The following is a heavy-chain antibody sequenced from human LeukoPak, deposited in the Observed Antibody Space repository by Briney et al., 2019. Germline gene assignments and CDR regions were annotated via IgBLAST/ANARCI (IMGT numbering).Heavy chain of an antibody. CDR2: IIPIFGTA. V-gene: IGHV1-69*13. CDR3: AKDHTIRSFDS. CDR1: GGTFSSYA. D-gene: IGHD1-14*01. J-gene: IGHJ4*02. Sequence: ASVKVSCKASGGTFSSYAISWVRQAPGQGLEWMGGIIPIFGTANYAQKFQGRVTITADESTSTAYMELSSLRSGDTAVYYCAKDHTIRSFDSWGQGTLVTVSS.